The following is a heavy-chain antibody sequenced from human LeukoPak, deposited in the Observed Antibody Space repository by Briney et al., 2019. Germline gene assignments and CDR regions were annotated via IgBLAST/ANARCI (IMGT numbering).Heavy chain of an antibody. D-gene: IGHD2-15*01. CDR3: AKGRWDCSGGSCYFDY. CDR1: GFTFDDYA. V-gene: IGHV3-9*01. CDR2: ISWNSGSI. J-gene: IGHJ4*02. Sequence: GGSLRLSCAASGFTFDDYAMHWVRQAPGKGLEWVSGISWNSGSIGYADSVKGRFTIPRDNAKNSLYLQMNSLRAEDTALYYCAKGRWDCSGGSCYFDYWGQGTLVTVSS.